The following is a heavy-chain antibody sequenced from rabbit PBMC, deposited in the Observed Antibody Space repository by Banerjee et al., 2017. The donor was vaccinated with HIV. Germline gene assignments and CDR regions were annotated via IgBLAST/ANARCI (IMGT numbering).Heavy chain of an antibody. CDR1: GFSFSSSDY. CDR2: IAGGSSGFT. V-gene: IGHV1S45*01. J-gene: IGHJ6*01. CDR3: ARDTGSSFSSYGMDL. Sequence: QEQLKESGGGLVKPGGTLTLTCTASGFSFSSSDYMCWVRQAPGKGLEWISCIAGGSSGFTYSATWAKGRFTISKTSSTTVTLQMTSLTVADTATYFCARDTGSSFSSYGMDLWGPGTLVTVS. D-gene: IGHD8-1*01.